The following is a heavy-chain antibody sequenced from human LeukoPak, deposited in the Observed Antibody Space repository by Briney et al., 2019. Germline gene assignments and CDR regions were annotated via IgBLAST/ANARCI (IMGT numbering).Heavy chain of an antibody. CDR2: IQPDGSNK. Sequence: GGSLRLSCAASGFAFSSYGMHWVRQAPGKGLEWVTFIQPDGSNKYYADSVKGRFTISRDNSKNTLYLQMKSLRAEDTAVYYCAKDGSITIFGVDPGSGFDFGSSGQGTLVYVSS. CDR1: GFAFSSYG. V-gene: IGHV3-30*02. D-gene: IGHD3-3*01. J-gene: IGHJ5*01. CDR3: AKDGSITIFGVDPGSGFDFGS.